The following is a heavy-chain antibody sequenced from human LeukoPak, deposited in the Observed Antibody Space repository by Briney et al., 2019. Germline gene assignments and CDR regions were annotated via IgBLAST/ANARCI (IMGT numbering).Heavy chain of an antibody. J-gene: IGHJ3*02. V-gene: IGHV1-2*02. Sequence: ASVKVSCKASGYTFNDYYIHWVRQAPGHGLDWMGWINPNSGGTNYAQKFQGRIIMTRDTSISTAYMELSRLRSDDTAIYYCARPYGDYDPIDAFDIWGQGTMVTVSS. CDR3: ARPYGDYDPIDAFDI. D-gene: IGHD4-17*01. CDR1: GYTFNDYY. CDR2: INPNSGGT.